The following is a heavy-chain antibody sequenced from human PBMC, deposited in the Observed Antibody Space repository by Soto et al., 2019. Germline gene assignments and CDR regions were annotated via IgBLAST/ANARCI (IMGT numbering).Heavy chain of an antibody. Sequence: EVQLAESGGGLAQPGGSLRLSCAASGFTLSGYAMDWVRQAPGKGLEYVSGISSNGVGTYYAKSVQGRFTISRDNSKNRVYLQMGSLRPEDMAVYYCARSASPDFYYMDFWGKGTPVTVSS. V-gene: IGHV3-64*01. CDR3: ARSASPDFYYMDF. CDR1: GFTLSGYA. J-gene: IGHJ6*03. D-gene: IGHD2-15*01. CDR2: ISSNGVGT.